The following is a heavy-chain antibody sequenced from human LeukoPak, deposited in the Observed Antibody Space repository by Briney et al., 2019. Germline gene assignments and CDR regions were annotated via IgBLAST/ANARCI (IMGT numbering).Heavy chain of an antibody. CDR1: GFTFSSYG. CDR2: IWYDGSNK. J-gene: IGHJ3*02. CDR3: ARDRRSSGWWVDI. Sequence: PGGSLRLSCAASGFTFSSYGMHWVRQAPGKGLEWVAVIWYDGSNKYYADSVKGRFTISRDNSKNTLYLQMNSLRAEDTAVYYCARDRRSSGWWVDIWGQGTMVTVSS. D-gene: IGHD6-19*01. V-gene: IGHV3-33*01.